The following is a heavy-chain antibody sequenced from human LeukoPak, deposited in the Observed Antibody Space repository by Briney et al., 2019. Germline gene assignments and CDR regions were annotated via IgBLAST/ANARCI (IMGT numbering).Heavy chain of an antibody. J-gene: IGHJ6*03. Sequence: SETLSLTCTVSGGSLNRYYWNWIREPPGKGLEWIGYIYYSGGTNYNPSLKSRVTIAVDTSKNQFSLKLSSVTAADTAVYYCAGRAAAVGTYYMDVWGKGTTVTASS. CDR2: IYYSGGT. CDR1: GGSLNRYY. CDR3: AGRAAAVGTYYMDV. V-gene: IGHV4-59*01. D-gene: IGHD6-13*01.